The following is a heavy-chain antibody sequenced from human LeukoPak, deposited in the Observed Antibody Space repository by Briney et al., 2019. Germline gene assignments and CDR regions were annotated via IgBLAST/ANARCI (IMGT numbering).Heavy chain of an antibody. CDR2: ISAYNGNT. CDR3: ARVAIVGATPDAFDI. V-gene: IGHV1-18*01. Sequence: ASVTVSCTASGYTFTSYGISWVRQAPGQGLEWMGWISAYNGNTNYAQKLQGRVTMTTDTSTSTAYMELRSLRSDDTAVYYCARVAIVGATPDAFDIWGQGTMVTVSS. D-gene: IGHD1-26*01. J-gene: IGHJ3*02. CDR1: GYTFTSYG.